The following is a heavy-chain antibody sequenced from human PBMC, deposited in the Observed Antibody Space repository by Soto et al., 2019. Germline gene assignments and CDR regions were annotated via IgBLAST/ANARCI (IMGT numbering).Heavy chain of an antibody. Sequence: QVQLVQSGAEVKKPGGSMKVTCKVSGHTLSELSMHWVRQAPGKGLEWMGGFDPEDGETISAQEFQGRVTMTEDTSTDSTYMELSSLRSEDTAVYYCAAGGTRWLHSPFDYWGQGTLVTISS. D-gene: IGHD1-1*01. CDR3: AAGGTRWLHSPFDY. CDR1: GHTLSELS. CDR2: FDPEDGET. V-gene: IGHV1-24*01. J-gene: IGHJ4*02.